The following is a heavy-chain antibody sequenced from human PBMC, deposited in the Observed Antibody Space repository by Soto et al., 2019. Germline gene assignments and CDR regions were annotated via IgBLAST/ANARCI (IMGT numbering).Heavy chain of an antibody. CDR1: GFTFSTYW. D-gene: IGHD3-22*01. CDR3: ARSSGYHDTYPTNQYFHH. CDR2: INQDGSEK. J-gene: IGHJ1*01. V-gene: IGHV3-7*01. Sequence: GGSLRLSCAASGFTFSTYWMSWVRQAPGKWLEWVANINQDGSEKYYVDSVKVRFTISRDNARNSLYLQVNSLRADDTAMFYCARSSGYHDTYPTNQYFHHWGHGTLVTVSS.